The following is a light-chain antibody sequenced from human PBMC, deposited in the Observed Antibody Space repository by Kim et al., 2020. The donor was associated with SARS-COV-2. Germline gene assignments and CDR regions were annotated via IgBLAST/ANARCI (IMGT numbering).Light chain of an antibody. CDR3: QHRRTWPLT. CDR1: QYIDNW. CDR2: DAS. Sequence: EIVLTQSPATLSLSPGERATLSYRASQYIDNWLAWYQQKPGQVPRLLIYDASNRATGIPARFSGSGSGTDFTLTISSLEPEDFAVYYCQHRRTWPLTFGQGTKLEI. V-gene: IGKV3-11*01. J-gene: IGKJ2*01.